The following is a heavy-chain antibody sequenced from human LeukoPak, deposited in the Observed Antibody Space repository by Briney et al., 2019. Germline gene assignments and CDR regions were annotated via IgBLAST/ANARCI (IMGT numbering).Heavy chain of an antibody. CDR2: IYYSGST. J-gene: IGHJ4*02. V-gene: IGHV4-31*03. CDR3: ARERPAAYFDY. Sequence: SETLSLTCTVSGGSISSGGYYWSWIRQHPGKGLEWIGYIYYSGSTYYNPSLKSRVTISVDTSKNQFSLKLSSVTAADTAVYYCARERPAAYFDYWGQGTLVTVYS. CDR1: GGSISSGGYY. D-gene: IGHD2-2*01.